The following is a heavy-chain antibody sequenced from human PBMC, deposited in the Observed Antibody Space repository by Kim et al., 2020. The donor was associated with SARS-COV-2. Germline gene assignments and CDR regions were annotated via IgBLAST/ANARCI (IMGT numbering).Heavy chain of an antibody. J-gene: IGHJ4*02. CDR3: ARDSLWFGELLDQYYFDY. V-gene: IGHV1-69*01. D-gene: IGHD3-10*01. Sequence: QGRVTITADESTSTAYMELSSLRSEDTAVYYCARDSLWFGELLDQYYFDYWGQGTLVTVSS.